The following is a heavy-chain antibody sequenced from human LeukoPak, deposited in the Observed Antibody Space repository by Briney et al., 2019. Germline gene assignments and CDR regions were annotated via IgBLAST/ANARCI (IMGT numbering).Heavy chain of an antibody. V-gene: IGHV3-48*02. CDR3: SRDSITIVRGVTTIWNYYYYGMDV. Sequence: GGSLRLSCAASGFTFSSYSMNWVRQAPGKGLEWVSYISSSSSTIYYADSVKGRFTISRDNAKNSLYLQMNSLGDEDTAVYYCSRDSITIVRGVTTIWNYYYYGMDVWGQGTTVTVSS. CDR2: ISSSSSTI. J-gene: IGHJ6*02. D-gene: IGHD3-10*01. CDR1: GFTFSSYS.